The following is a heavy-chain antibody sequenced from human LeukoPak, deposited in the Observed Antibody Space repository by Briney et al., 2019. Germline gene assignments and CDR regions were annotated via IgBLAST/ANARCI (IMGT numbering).Heavy chain of an antibody. J-gene: IGHJ3*01. CDR2: INPNSGGT. V-gene: IGHV1-2*02. CDR3: ARPRAAAGTTSTFDF. Sequence: GASVKVSCKASGYTFTSYYIHWVRQAPGQGLEWMGWINPNSGGTNYAQKFQGRVTMTRDTSISTTYMELSGLRSDDTAVYYCARPRAAAGTTSTFDFWGQGTLVTVSS. D-gene: IGHD6-13*01. CDR1: GYTFTSYY.